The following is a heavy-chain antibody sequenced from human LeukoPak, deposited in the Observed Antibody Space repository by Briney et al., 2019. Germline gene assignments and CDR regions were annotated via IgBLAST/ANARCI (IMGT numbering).Heavy chain of an antibody. J-gene: IGHJ3*02. CDR1: GSTFSHYG. Sequence: PGGSLRLSCVASGSTFSHYGMHWVRQAPGKGLEWVAVIWYDGSNKHYTDSVKGRLTISRDNSKNTLYLQMNSLRAEDTAVYYCARELGLRTIDAFDIWGQGTMVTVSS. CDR2: IWYDGSNK. D-gene: IGHD2-21*02. CDR3: ARELGLRTIDAFDI. V-gene: IGHV3-33*01.